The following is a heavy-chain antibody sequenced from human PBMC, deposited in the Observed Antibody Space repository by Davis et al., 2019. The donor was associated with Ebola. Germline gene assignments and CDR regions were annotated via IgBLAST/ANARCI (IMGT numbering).Heavy chain of an antibody. V-gene: IGHV1-46*01. J-gene: IGHJ4*02. D-gene: IGHD6-19*01. CDR3: ASSVADTPPLDY. CDR1: GYTFTSYY. Sequence: ASVKVSCKASGYTFTSYYMHWVRQAPGQGLEWMGIINPSGGSTSYAQKFQGRVTMTRDTSTSTVYMELSSLRSEDTAVYYCASSVADTPPLDYWGQGTLVTVSP. CDR2: INPSGGST.